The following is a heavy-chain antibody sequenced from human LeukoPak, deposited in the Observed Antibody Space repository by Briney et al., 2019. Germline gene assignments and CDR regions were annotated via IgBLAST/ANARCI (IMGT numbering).Heavy chain of an antibody. CDR1: GGSISSSNW. CDR2: IYHSGST. D-gene: IGHD2-21*01. J-gene: IGHJ6*02. CDR3: ARDGDGGEPYYYGMDV. Sequence: SETLSLTCAVSGGSISSSNWWSWVRQPPGKGLEWIGEIYHSGSTNYNPSLKSRVTISVDKSKNQFSLKLSSVTAADTAVYYCARDGDGGEPYYYGMDVWGQGTTVTVSS. V-gene: IGHV4-4*02.